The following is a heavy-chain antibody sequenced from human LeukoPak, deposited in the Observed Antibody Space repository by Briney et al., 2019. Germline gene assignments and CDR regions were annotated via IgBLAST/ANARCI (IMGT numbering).Heavy chain of an antibody. J-gene: IGHJ3*02. CDR3: ARSYYYDSSGVYAFDI. V-gene: IGHV1-2*02. CDR1: GYTFTGDY. Sequence: ASVKVSCKASGYTFTGDYMHWVRQAPGQGLEWMGWINPNSGGTNYAPKFQGRVTMTRDTSISTAYMELSRLRSDDTAVYYCARSYYYDSSGVYAFDIWGQGTMVTVSS. CDR2: INPNSGGT. D-gene: IGHD3-22*01.